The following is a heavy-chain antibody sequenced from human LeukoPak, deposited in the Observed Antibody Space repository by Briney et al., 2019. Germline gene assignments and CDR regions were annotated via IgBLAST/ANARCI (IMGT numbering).Heavy chain of an antibody. CDR1: GYTLTELS. D-gene: IGHD3-9*01. V-gene: IGHV1-24*01. CDR3: ATRGAIHSHRDVNLRYFDWFLSV. CDR2: FDPEDGET. Sequence: ASVKVSCKVSGYTLTELSMHWVRQAPGKGLEWMGGFDPEDGETIYAQKFQGRVTMTEDTSTDTAYMELSSLRSEDTAVYYCATRGAIHSHRDVNLRYFDWFLSVWGQGTLVTVSS. J-gene: IGHJ4*02.